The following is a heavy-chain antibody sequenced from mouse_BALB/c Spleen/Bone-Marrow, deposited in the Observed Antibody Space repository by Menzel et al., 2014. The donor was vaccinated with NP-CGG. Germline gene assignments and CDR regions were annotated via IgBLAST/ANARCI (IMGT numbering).Heavy chain of an antibody. CDR3: ARLGPYYRYDVAY. V-gene: IGHV1-14*01. J-gene: IGHJ3*01. Sequence: EVKLMESGPELVKPGASVKMSCKASGYTFTSYIIHWVKQKPGQGLDWIGYINPYNDYTKYNEKFKGKATLTSDRSSSTAYMELSSLTSEDSAVYYCARLGPYYRYDVAYWGQGTLVTVSA. D-gene: IGHD2-14*01. CDR2: INPYNDYT. CDR1: GYTFTSYI.